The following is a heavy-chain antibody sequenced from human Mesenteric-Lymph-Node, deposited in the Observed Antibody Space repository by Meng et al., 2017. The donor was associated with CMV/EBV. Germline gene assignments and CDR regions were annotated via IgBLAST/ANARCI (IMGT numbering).Heavy chain of an antibody. D-gene: IGHD3-16*01. J-gene: IGHJ4*02. V-gene: IGHV1-2*02. Sequence: ASVKVSCKASGYTFIDYYIFWVRQAPGQGLEWMGWINPNTGGTRYSQKFQGRVTMTRDTSISTAYMEVTRLGSDDTAVYYCARDWGAYTDYFFDYWGQGTLVTVSS. CDR1: GYTFIDYY. CDR3: ARDWGAYTDYFFDY. CDR2: INPNTGGT.